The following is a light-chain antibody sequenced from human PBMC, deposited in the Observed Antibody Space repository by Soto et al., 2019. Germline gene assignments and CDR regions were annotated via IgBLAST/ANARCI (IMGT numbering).Light chain of an antibody. CDR3: QTWSTDIRV. J-gene: IGLJ3*02. V-gene: IGLV4-69*01. Sequence: QTVVTQPPSASASLGASVKLTCTLSSGHNSYAIAWHQQQPEKRPRYLMKLNSDGSHSKGDGIPDRFSGSRSGAERYLTISSLQSEDGADYYCQTWSTDIRVFGGGTKLTVL. CDR1: SGHNSYA. CDR2: LNSDGSH.